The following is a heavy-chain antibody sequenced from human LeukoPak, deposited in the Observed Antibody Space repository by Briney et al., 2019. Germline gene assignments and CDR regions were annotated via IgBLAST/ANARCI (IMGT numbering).Heavy chain of an antibody. D-gene: IGHD4-23*01. V-gene: IGHV1-3*01. Sequence: VASVKVSCKASGYTFTSYAMHWVRQAPGQRLEWMGWINAGNGNTKYSQKFQGRVTITRDTSASTAYMELSSLRSEDTAVYYCARVRWGPASGYFDYWGPGTLVTVSS. J-gene: IGHJ4*02. CDR2: INAGNGNT. CDR3: ARVRWGPASGYFDY. CDR1: GYTFTSYA.